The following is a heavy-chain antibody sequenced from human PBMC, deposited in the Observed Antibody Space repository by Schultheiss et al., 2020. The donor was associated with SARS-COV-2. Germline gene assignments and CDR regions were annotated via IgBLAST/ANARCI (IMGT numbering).Heavy chain of an antibody. CDR1: GFSLSNARMG. D-gene: IGHD6-19*01. Sequence: SGPTLVKPTETLTLTCTVSGFSLSNARMGVSWIRQPPGKALEWLAHIFSNDEKSYSTSLKSRLTISKDTSKSQVVLTMTNMDPVDTATYYCAHATSIAVAGYYYYGMDVWGQGTTVTVSS. J-gene: IGHJ6*02. V-gene: IGHV2-26*01. CDR2: IFSNDEK. CDR3: AHATSIAVAGYYYYGMDV.